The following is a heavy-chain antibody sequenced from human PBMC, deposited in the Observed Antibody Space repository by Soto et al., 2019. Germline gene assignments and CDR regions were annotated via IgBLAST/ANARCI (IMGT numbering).Heavy chain of an antibody. CDR2: ISGSGGST. CDR3: GKAGGGSSGYQDAFDI. J-gene: IGHJ3*02. V-gene: IGHV3-23*01. CDR1: GFTFSSYA. Sequence: EVQLLESGGGLVQPGGSLRLSCAASGFTFSSYAMSWVRQAPGKGLEWVSAISGSGGSTYYADSVKGRFTISRDNSKNTLYLQMNSLRAEDTAVYYCGKAGGGSSGYQDAFDIWGQGTMVTVSS. D-gene: IGHD3-22*01.